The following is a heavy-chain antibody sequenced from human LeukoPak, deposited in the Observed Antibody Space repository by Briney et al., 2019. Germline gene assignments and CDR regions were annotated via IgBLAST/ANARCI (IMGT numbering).Heavy chain of an antibody. V-gene: IGHV3-11*06. CDR1: GFTFSDYY. D-gene: IGHD1-1*01. CDR2: ISSSSSYS. J-gene: IGHJ4*02. Sequence: PGGSLGLSCAASGFTFSDYYMSWIRQAPGKGLEWVSYISSSSSYSNYADSVKGRFTISRDNAKNSLYLQMNSLRAEDTAVYYCASSRHGPLDDYWGQGTLVTVSS. CDR3: ASSRHGPLDDY.